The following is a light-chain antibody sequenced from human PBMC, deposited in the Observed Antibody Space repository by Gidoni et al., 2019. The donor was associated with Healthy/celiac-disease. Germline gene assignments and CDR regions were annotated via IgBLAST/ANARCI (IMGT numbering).Light chain of an antibody. J-gene: IGKJ2*01. CDR2: AAS. V-gene: IGKV1-27*01. CDR3: QKYNSAPYT. Sequence: DIQMTQPPPSLSASVGDRVTITCWSSQGISNYLAWYQQKPGKVPKHLIYAASTLQSGVPARFSGSGSGTDFTLTISSLQPEDVATYYCQKYNSAPYTFGQGTKVDIK. CDR1: QGISNY.